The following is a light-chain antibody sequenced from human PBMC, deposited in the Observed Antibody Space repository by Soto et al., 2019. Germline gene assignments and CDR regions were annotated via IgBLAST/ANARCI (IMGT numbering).Light chain of an antibody. CDR1: SSNIGAGYD. Sequence: QSVLTQPPSVSGAPGQRVTISCTGSSSNIGAGYDVHWYQQLPGTAPKLLIYGNSNRPSGVPDRCSGSKSGSSASLAITGLQAEDEADYYCQSYDRSLSGGVFGGGTKVTVL. J-gene: IGLJ3*02. CDR3: QSYDRSLSGGV. V-gene: IGLV1-40*01. CDR2: GNS.